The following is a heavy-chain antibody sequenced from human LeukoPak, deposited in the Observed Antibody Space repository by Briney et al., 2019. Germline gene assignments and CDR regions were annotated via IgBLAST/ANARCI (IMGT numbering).Heavy chain of an antibody. Sequence: GASVTVSFKVSGYTFTSYGISWVRQAPGQGLEWMGWISAYNGNTNYAQKLQGRVTMTTDTSTSTAYMELRSLRSDDTAVYYCARLDGETGFDYWGQGTLVTVSS. V-gene: IGHV1-18*01. J-gene: IGHJ4*02. CDR3: ARLDGETGFDY. CDR1: GYTFTSYG. D-gene: IGHD4-17*01. CDR2: ISAYNGNT.